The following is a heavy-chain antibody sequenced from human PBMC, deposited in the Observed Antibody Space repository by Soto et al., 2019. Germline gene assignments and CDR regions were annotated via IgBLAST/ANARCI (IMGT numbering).Heavy chain of an antibody. CDR3: AKGRTGTKGIFDF. Sequence: ELQLLESGGDLVQPGGSLRVSCAASGFTFSDNAMSWVRQTPGKGLEWVSVISVNGGTAFYADSVKGRFTISRDNSQNTLYLQMTNLRAEDTAIYFCAKGRTGTKGIFDFWGRGTLVTVSS. CDR1: GFTFSDNA. CDR2: ISVNGGTA. D-gene: IGHD1-1*01. V-gene: IGHV3-23*01. J-gene: IGHJ4*02.